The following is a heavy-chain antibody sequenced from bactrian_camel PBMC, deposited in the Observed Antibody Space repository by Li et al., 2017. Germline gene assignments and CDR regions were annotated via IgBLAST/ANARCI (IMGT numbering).Heavy chain of an antibody. J-gene: IGHJ4*01. D-gene: IGHD3*01. Sequence: VQLVESGGGSVQAGGSLRLSCTAPGFTFSSYYMSWVRQVPGKGLEWVSTISRDGTDTFYSDSVKGRFTISRDNAKNTVYLQMNNLKSDDTRLYYCATDYGIGTPSEYWGQGTQVTVS. V-gene: IGHV3-2*01. CDR3: ATDYGIGTPSEY. CDR2: ISRDGTDT. CDR1: GFTFSSYY.